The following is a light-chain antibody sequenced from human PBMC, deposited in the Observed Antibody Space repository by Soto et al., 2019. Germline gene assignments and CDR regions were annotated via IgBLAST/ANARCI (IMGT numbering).Light chain of an antibody. CDR2: AAS. Sequence: DIQMTQSPSSLSASVGDRVTITCRASQDISNYLAWYQQKPEKVPKLLIYAASTLQSGVPSRFSGSGSGTDFTLTISNLQPEDFATYYCQKYNSAPQTFGQGTKVEIK. CDR1: QDISNY. CDR3: QKYNSAPQT. V-gene: IGKV1-27*01. J-gene: IGKJ1*01.